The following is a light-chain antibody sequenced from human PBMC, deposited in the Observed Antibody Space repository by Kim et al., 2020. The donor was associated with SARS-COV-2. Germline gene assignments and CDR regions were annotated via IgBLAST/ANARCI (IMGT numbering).Light chain of an antibody. CDR3: QQRGN. CDR2: DAS. CDR1: QSVATY. J-gene: IGKJ5*01. V-gene: IGKV3-11*01. Sequence: ATLSLRPGQRATLSCRASQSVATYLAWYQQRPGQAPRLLIYDASKRATGIPARFRGSGSGTDFTLTIGTLEPEDSAVYYCQQRGNFGQGTRLEIK.